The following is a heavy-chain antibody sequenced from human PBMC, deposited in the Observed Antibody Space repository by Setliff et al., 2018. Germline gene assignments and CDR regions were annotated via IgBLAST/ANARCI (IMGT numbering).Heavy chain of an antibody. Sequence: SETLSLTCAVSGGSFSYYYWSWVRQSPGRGLEWIGRRGPNGSTNYNPSLGSRATISFDSSKIELSLKLASVTAEDTAVYYCARDGGEYWGQGTLVTVSS. CDR1: GGSFSYYY. V-gene: IGHV4-34*01. CDR3: ARDGGEY. J-gene: IGHJ4*02. D-gene: IGHD3-16*01. CDR2: RGPNGST.